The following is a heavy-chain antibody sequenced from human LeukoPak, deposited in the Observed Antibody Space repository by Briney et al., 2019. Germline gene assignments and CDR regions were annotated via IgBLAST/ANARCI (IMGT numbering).Heavy chain of an antibody. V-gene: IGHV1-69*05. CDR1: GGTFSSYA. CDR2: IIPIFGTA. Sequence: GTSVKVSCKASGGTFSSYAISWVRQAPGQGLEWMGGIIPIFGTANYAQKFPGRVTITTDESTSTAFMELSSLRSEDTAVYYCARANGYCSSTSCLELYFDPWGQGTLVTVSS. D-gene: IGHD2-2*03. J-gene: IGHJ5*02. CDR3: ARANGYCSSTSCLELYFDP.